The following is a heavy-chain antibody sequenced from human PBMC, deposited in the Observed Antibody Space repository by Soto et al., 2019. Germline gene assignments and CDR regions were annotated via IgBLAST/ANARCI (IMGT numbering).Heavy chain of an antibody. CDR2: ISAYNGNT. CDR1: GYTFTSYG. CDR3: LTAMDYYYYYGMDV. D-gene: IGHD3-10*01. Sequence: ASVKVSCKASGYTFTSYGSRWVRQAPGQGLEWMGWISAYNGNTNYAQKLQGRVTMTTDTSTSTAYIELRSLRSDDTAVYYCLTAMDYYYYYGMDVWGQGTTVTVSS. J-gene: IGHJ6*02. V-gene: IGHV1-18*01.